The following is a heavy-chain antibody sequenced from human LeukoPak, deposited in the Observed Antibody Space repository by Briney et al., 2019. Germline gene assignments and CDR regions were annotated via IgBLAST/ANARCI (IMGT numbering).Heavy chain of an antibody. J-gene: IGHJ6*02. CDR2: IIPILGIA. D-gene: IGHD3-22*01. V-gene: IGHV1-69*04. CDR1: GGTFSSYA. Sequence: GASVKVSCKASGGTFSSYAISWVRQAPGQGREWMGRIIPILGIANYAQKLQGRVTITADKSTSTAYMELSSLRSEDTAVYYCARERITMIVVVINGLDVWGQGTTVTVSS. CDR3: ARERITMIVVVINGLDV.